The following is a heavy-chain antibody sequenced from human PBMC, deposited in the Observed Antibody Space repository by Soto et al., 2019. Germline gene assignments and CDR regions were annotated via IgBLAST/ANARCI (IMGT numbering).Heavy chain of an antibody. CDR1: GFTCSSYS. CDR2: ISSSSSYI. J-gene: IGHJ6*02. CDR3: ASSLRSRLLKRMDV. D-gene: IGHD3-16*01. V-gene: IGHV3-21*01. Sequence: PGGSLRLSCAASGFTCSSYSMNWVRQAPGKGLEWVSSISSSSSYIYYADSVKGRFTISRDNAKNSLYLQMNSLRAEDTAVYYCASSLRSRLLKRMDVWGQGTTVTVSS.